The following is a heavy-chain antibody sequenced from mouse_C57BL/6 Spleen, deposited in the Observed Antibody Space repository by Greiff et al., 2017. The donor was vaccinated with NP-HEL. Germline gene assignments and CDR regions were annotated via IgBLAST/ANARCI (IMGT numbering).Heavy chain of an antibody. CDR1: GYTFTSYW. D-gene: IGHD2-5*01. Sequence: EVQLQQSGTVLARPGASVKMSCKTSGYTFTSYWMHWVKQRPGQGLEWIGAIYPGNSDTSYNQKFKGKAKLTAVTSASTAYMELSSLTNEDSAVYYCTRGDYSNLYYFDYWGQGTTLTVSS. CDR2: IYPGNSDT. V-gene: IGHV1-5*01. CDR3: TRGDYSNLYYFDY. J-gene: IGHJ2*01.